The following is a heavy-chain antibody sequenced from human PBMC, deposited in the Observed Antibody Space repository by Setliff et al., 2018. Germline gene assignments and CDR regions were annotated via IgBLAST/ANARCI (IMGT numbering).Heavy chain of an antibody. CDR2: FDLGDGET. CDR3: ATNSGGNTIDAFDI. CDR1: GYTLTELS. J-gene: IGHJ3*02. V-gene: IGHV1-24*01. D-gene: IGHD2-15*01. Sequence: ASVKVSCKVSGYTLTELSMHWVRQAPGKGLEWMGGFDLGDGETIYAQKFQGRVTMTEDTSTDTAYMELSSLRSEDTAVYYCATNSGGNTIDAFDIWGQGTMVTVSS.